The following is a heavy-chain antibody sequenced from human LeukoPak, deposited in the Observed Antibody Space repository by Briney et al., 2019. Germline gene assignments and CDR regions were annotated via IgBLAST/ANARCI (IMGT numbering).Heavy chain of an antibody. D-gene: IGHD3-22*01. CDR1: GYTFTSYY. Sequence: ASVKVSCKASGYTFTSYYMQWVRQAPGQGLEWMGIINPSGGSTSYAQKFQGRVTMTRDMSTSTAYMELSSLRSEDTAVYYCAGDRANTYYYDSSGHGAFDIWGQGTMVTVSS. J-gene: IGHJ3*02. CDR2: INPSGGST. V-gene: IGHV1-46*01. CDR3: AGDRANTYYYDSSGHGAFDI.